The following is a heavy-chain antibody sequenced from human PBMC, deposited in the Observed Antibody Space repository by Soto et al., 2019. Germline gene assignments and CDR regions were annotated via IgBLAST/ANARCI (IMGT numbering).Heavy chain of an antibody. CDR3: AKEYGYSSTWERIDY. D-gene: IGHD6-13*01. V-gene: IGHV3-23*01. CDR2: ISGSGIST. J-gene: IGHJ4*02. Sequence: EVQLLESGGGLVQPGGSLRLSCAASGFTFSSYAMSWVRQAPGKGLEWVSAISGSGISTYYADSVKGRFTISRDNSKNTLYLQMNSLRAEDTAVYYCAKEYGYSSTWERIDYWGQGTLVTFTS. CDR1: GFTFSSYA.